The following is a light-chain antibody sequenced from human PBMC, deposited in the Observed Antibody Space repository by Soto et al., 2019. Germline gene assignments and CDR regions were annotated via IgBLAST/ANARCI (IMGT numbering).Light chain of an antibody. V-gene: IGKV3-20*01. J-gene: IGKJ4*01. CDR2: TAS. CDR1: QSVGRNY. CDR3: QQYASSPLT. Sequence: EIVLTQSPGTLSVSPGEKATLSCRASQSVGRNYLAWYQQKPSQAPRLLIYTASSRATGIPDRFSGSGSGTDFTLTISRLEPEDFAVYYCQQYASSPLTFGGGTKVETK.